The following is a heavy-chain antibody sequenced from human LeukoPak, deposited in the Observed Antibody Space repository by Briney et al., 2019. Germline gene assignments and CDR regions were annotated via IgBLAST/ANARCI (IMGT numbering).Heavy chain of an antibody. CDR1: GGSFSGYY. Sequence: SETLSLTCAVYGGSFSGYYWNWIRQSPGKGLEWIGEINQSGSTNYNPSLKSRVTISGDTSKNQFSLKLSSVTAADTAVYYCARLSMLGYCSGGSCSLAMDVWGKGTTVTISS. D-gene: IGHD2-15*01. V-gene: IGHV4-34*01. CDR2: INQSGST. J-gene: IGHJ6*04. CDR3: ARLSMLGYCSGGSCSLAMDV.